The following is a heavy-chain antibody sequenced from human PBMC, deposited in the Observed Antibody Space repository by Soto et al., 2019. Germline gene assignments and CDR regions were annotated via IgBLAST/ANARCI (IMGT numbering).Heavy chain of an antibody. D-gene: IGHD6-13*01. CDR2: ISISSSYT. J-gene: IGHJ5*02. Sequence: GGSLRLSCAASGFTFSDYYISWIRQAPGKGLEWVSYISISSSYTNYADSVKGRFTISRDNAKNSLYLQMNSLRAEDTAVYYCAREQLANWFDPWGQGTLVTVSS. V-gene: IGHV3-11*06. CDR3: AREQLANWFDP. CDR1: GFTFSDYY.